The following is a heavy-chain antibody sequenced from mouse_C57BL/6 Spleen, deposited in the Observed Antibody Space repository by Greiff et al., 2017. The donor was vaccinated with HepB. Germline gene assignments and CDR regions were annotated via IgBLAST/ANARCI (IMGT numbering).Heavy chain of an antibody. J-gene: IGHJ2*01. CDR2: IRNKANNHAT. Sequence: EVKLVESGGGLVQPGGSMKLSCAASGFTFSDAWMDWVRQSPEKGLEWVAEIRNKANNHATYYAESVKGRFTISRDDSKSSVYLQMNSLRAEDTGIYYCTRRGLNYDGYYRGFDYWGQGTTLTVSS. V-gene: IGHV6-6*01. D-gene: IGHD2-3*01. CDR3: TRRGLNYDGYYRGFDY. CDR1: GFTFSDAW.